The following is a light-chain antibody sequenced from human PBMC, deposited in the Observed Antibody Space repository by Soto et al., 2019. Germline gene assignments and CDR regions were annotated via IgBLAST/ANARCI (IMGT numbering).Light chain of an antibody. V-gene: IGKV3-11*01. CDR3: QQRSKWPIT. J-gene: IGKJ5*01. CDR2: GAS. Sequence: ELVLRQYPGTRALSRERGATGGRRVIQSVTSNYLAWYQQKPGQAPRLLIYGASNRATGVPARFSGSGSGTDFTLTISTLEPGDFAVYYCQQRSKWPITFGQGTRLEIK. CDR1: QSVTSNY.